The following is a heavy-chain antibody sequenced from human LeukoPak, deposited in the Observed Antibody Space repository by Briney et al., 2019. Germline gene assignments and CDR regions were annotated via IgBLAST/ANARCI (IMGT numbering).Heavy chain of an antibody. CDR2: IISSGSTI. CDR3: AREVHGHRRKTMVRESDY. CDR1: GFTFSDYF. J-gene: IGHJ4*02. D-gene: IGHD3-10*01. V-gene: IGHV3-11*04. Sequence: TGGSLRLSCAASGFTFSDYFMSWIRQAPGKGLEWVSYIISSGSTIYYADSVKGRFAISRDNAKNSLYLQMNSLRAEDTAVYYCAREVHGHRRKTMVRESDYWGQGTLVTVSS.